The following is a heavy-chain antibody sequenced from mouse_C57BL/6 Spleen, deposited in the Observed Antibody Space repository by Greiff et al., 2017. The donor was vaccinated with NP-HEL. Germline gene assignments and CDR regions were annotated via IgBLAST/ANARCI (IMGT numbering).Heavy chain of an antibody. CDR2: IDPETGGT. D-gene: IGHD1-1*01. Sequence: QVQLQQSGAELVRPGASVTLSCKASGYTFTDYEMHWVKQTPVHGLEWIGAIDPETGGTAYNQKFKGKAILTADKSSSTAYMELRSLTTEDSAVYYCTPITTVVAEGDYWGQGTTLTVSS. CDR3: TPITTVVAEGDY. V-gene: IGHV1-15*01. J-gene: IGHJ2*01. CDR1: GYTFTDYE.